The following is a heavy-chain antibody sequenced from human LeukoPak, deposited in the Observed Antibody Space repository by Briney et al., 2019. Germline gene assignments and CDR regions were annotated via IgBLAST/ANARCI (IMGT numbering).Heavy chain of an antibody. CDR3: ATLSPLRYCSGGSCYWGAAFDI. D-gene: IGHD2-15*01. J-gene: IGHJ3*02. CDR2: FDPEDGET. Sequence: ASVKVSCKVSGYTLTELSMHWVRQAPGKGLEWMGGFDPEDGETIYAQKFQGRVTMTEDTSTDTAYMELSSLRSEDTAVYYCATLSPLRYCSGGSCYWGAAFDIWGQGTMVTVSS. CDR1: GYTLTELS. V-gene: IGHV1-24*01.